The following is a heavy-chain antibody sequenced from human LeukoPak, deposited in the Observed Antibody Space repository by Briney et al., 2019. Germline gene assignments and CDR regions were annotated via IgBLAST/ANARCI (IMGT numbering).Heavy chain of an antibody. CDR2: IIWSGTTT. J-gene: IGHJ6*02. Sequence: GRSLRLSCVVSGFRFDDYGMHWVRQAPGEGLEWVSGIIWSGTTTGYADSLKGRFTISRDSAKTTLYLQMDSLRVEDTALYCCAKDESTGGFAPGYFYGMGVWGQGTTVTVSS. CDR3: AKDESTGGFAPGYFYGMGV. V-gene: IGHV3-9*01. CDR1: GFRFDDYG. D-gene: IGHD3-16*01.